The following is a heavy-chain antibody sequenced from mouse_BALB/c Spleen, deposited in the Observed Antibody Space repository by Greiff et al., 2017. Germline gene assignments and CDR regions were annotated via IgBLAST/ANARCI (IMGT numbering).Heavy chain of an antibody. CDR1: GFTFSDYY. J-gene: IGHJ4*01. CDR2: ISDGGSYT. V-gene: IGHV5-4*02. Sequence: EVMLVESGGGLVKPGGSLKLSCAASGFTFSDYYMYWVRQTPEKRLEWVATISDGGSYTYYPDSVKGRFTISRDNAKNNLYLQMSSLKSEDTAMYYCARGDGNYGFAYYAMDYWGQGTSVTVSS. D-gene: IGHD2-1*01. CDR3: ARGDGNYGFAYYAMDY.